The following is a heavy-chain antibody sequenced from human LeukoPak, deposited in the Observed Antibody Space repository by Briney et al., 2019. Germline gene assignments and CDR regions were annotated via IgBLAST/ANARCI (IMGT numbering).Heavy chain of an antibody. CDR2: INHSGST. D-gene: IGHD3-10*01. J-gene: IGHJ4*02. V-gene: IGHV4-34*01. Sequence: SETLSLTCAVYGGSFSGYYWNWICQPPGKGPEWIGEINHSGSTNYNPSLKSRVTISVDTSKNQFSLKLSSVTAADTAVYYCARGITMVRGVISFFDYWGQGTLVTVSS. CDR1: GGSFSGYY. CDR3: ARGITMVRGVISFFDY.